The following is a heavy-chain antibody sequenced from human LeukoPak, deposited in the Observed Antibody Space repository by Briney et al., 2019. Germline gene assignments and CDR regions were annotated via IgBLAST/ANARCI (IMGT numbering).Heavy chain of an antibody. J-gene: IGHJ5*02. CDR3: AREGIKIFGGWAPFDP. CDR1: GYTFTDNY. V-gene: IGHV1-2*02. D-gene: IGHD3-3*01. CDR2: INPLSGGP. Sequence: GSVKVSCKASGYTFTDNYIHWVRQAPGQGLEWMGWINPLSGGPMYAQKFQGRVTMTRDTYISTAYIELHGLKSYDTAIYYCAREGIKIFGGWAPFDPWGQGTLVTVS.